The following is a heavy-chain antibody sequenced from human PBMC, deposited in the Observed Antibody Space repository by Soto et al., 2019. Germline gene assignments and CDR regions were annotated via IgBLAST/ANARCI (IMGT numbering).Heavy chain of an antibody. CDR1: GFTVSSNY. Sequence: RLSCAASGFTVSSNYMSWVRQAPGKGLEWVSVIYSGGSTYYADSVKGRFTISRDNSKNTLYLQMSSLRAEDTAVYYCAAGLPSLGPGPRPQDFDYWGQGTPVTVSS. CDR2: IYSGGST. J-gene: IGHJ4*02. CDR3: AAGLPSLGPGPRPQDFDY. V-gene: IGHV3-53*01. D-gene: IGHD3-3*02.